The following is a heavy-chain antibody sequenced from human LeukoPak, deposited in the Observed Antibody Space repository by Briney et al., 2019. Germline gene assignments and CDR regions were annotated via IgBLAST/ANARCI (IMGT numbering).Heavy chain of an antibody. CDR3: ARGSTGGGYSSSSSYFDC. V-gene: IGHV1-8*01. Sequence: ASVKVSCKASGYTFTSYDINWERQATGQGLEWMGWMNPNSGNTGYAQKFQGRVTMTRNTSISTAYMELSSLRSEDTAVYYCARGSTGGGYSSSSSYFDCWGQGTLVTVSS. CDR1: GYTFTSYD. D-gene: IGHD6-6*01. CDR2: MNPNSGNT. J-gene: IGHJ4*02.